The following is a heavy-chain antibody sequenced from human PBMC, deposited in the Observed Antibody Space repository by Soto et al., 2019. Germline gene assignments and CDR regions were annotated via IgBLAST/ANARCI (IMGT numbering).Heavy chain of an antibody. D-gene: IGHD2-15*01. CDR2: ISYDGSNK. V-gene: IGHV3-30-3*01. CDR3: ARVPXSSGRAHFDY. J-gene: IGHJ4*02. Sequence: QVQLVESGGGVVQPGRSLRLSCAASGFTFSSYAMHWVRQAPGKGLEWVAVISYDGSNKYYADSVKGRFTISRDNSKNTLYLQMNSLRAEDTAVYYCARVPXSSGRAHFDYWGQGTLVTVSS. CDR1: GFTFSSYA.